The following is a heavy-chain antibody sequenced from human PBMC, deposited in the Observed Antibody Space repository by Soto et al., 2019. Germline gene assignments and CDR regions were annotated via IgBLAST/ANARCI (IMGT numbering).Heavy chain of an antibody. J-gene: IGHJ6*02. D-gene: IGHD3-10*01. Sequence: SETLSLTCTISGGSISAYYWGWFRQPPGKGLEWIGYIHPGWGANYNPSLKSRVTISLDTSKTQISLELSSMTAADAALYYCVRQGFGALHGLVDARGQGTTVT. CDR3: VRQGFGALHGLVDA. CDR2: IHPGWGA. CDR1: GGSISAYY. V-gene: IGHV4-59*08.